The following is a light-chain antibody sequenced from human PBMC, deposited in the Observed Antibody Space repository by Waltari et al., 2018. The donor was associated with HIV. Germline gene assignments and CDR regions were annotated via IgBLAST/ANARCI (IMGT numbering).Light chain of an antibody. J-gene: IGLJ1*01. CDR3: GTWDTSLAAYV. CDR2: END. Sequence: QSILTRPPSVSAAPGHNVNISCSGSTSNIANNYVSSYQHIPGTAPKLLIFENDKRPSGIPDRFSGSKSGTSAILGIIGLQPGDEADYYCGTWDTSLAAYVFTTGTKVTV. CDR1: TSNIANNY. V-gene: IGLV1-51*01.